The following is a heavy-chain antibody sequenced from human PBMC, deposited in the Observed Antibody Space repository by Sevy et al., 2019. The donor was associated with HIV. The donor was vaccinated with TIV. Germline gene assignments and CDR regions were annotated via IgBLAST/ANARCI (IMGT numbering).Heavy chain of an antibody. V-gene: IGHV3-21*01. Sequence: GGSLRLSCVASGFTFSSYSMNWVRQAPGKGLEWVSSISSSSSYIYYADSVKGRFTISRDNTKNSLYLRMNSLRAEDTAVYYCASLANRRSPVTLDYWGQGTLVTVSS. CDR3: ASLANRRSPVTLDY. J-gene: IGHJ4*02. D-gene: IGHD4-4*01. CDR1: GFTFSSYS. CDR2: ISSSSSYI.